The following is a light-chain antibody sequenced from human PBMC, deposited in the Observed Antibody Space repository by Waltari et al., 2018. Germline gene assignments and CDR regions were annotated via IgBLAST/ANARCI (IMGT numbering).Light chain of an antibody. V-gene: IGLV2-8*01. CDR2: EVT. CDR3: SAYSGTTNPYV. CDR1: SSDIGDSDY. J-gene: IGLJ1*01. Sequence: QSALTQPPSASGSLGQSVTISCTGTSSDIGDSDYVSWYQQYPGKAPTVIIYEVTKRPSWFPDRFSGTKSGTPASLTVSGLQAGDEADYYCSAYSGTTNPYVFGTGTTVIVL.